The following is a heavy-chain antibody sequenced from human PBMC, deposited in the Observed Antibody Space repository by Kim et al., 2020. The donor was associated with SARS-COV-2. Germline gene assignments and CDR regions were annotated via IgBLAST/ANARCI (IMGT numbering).Heavy chain of an antibody. J-gene: IGHJ5*02. Sequence: DSVKGRFTISRDNSKNTLYLQMNSLRAEDTAVYYCARDRGGGVRGVIFDPWGQGTLVTVSS. CDR3: ARDRGGGVRGVIFDP. D-gene: IGHD3-10*01. V-gene: IGHV3-53*01.